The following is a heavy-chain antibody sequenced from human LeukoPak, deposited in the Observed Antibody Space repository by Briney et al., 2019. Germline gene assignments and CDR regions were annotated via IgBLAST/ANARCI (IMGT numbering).Heavy chain of an antibody. Sequence: GGSLRLSCAASGFTFSSYAMSWVRQAPGKGLEWAAYISSNGDVTHYADSVKGRFTISRDNAKNLLYLQMNSLRAEDTAVYYCARLFGSDGYWGQGTLVTVSS. CDR3: ARLFGSDGY. CDR2: ISSNGDVT. V-gene: IGHV3-48*01. J-gene: IGHJ4*02. CDR1: GFTFSSYA. D-gene: IGHD2-21*01.